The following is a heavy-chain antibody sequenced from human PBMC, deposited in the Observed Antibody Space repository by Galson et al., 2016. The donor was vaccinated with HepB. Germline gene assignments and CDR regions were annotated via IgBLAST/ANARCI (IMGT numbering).Heavy chain of an antibody. CDR3: ARDRDRSNWDFDF. D-gene: IGHD1-1*01. CDR2: ISSSSTYI. Sequence: SLRLSCAASGFTFSTYGFHWVRQAPGKGLEWVSYISSSSTYIYYTDSVKGRFTISRDNAKNSLYLQMNSLRAEDTAVYYCARDRDRSNWDFDFWGQGTLVTVSS. V-gene: IGHV3-21*01. CDR1: GFTFSTYG. J-gene: IGHJ4*02.